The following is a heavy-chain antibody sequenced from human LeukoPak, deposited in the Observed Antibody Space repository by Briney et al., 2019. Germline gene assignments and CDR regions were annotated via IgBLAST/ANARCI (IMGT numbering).Heavy chain of an antibody. J-gene: IGHJ3*02. CDR2: IYSGGYT. D-gene: IGHD2-15*01. CDR1: GFTVSSNY. Sequence: PGGSLRLSCAASGFTVSSNYMSWVRQAPGKGLEWISVIYSGGYTYYADSVKGRFTISRDNSKNTLYLQMNSLRAEDTAVYYCASQVVVVAAYNDAFDIWGQGTMVTVSS. V-gene: IGHV3-53*01. CDR3: ASQVVVVAAYNDAFDI.